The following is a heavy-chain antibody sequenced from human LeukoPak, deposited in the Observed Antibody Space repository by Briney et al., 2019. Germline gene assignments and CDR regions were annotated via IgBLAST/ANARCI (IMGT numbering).Heavy chain of an antibody. Sequence: GGSLRLSCAASGFTFDDYGMNWVRQAPGKGLEWVSSISSSSSYIYYADSVKGRFTISRDNAKNSLYLQMNSLRAEDTAVYYCASVDSSSWYVFDYWGQGTLVTVSS. CDR2: ISSSSSYI. J-gene: IGHJ4*02. CDR1: GFTFDDYG. D-gene: IGHD6-13*01. V-gene: IGHV3-21*01. CDR3: ASVDSSSWYVFDY.